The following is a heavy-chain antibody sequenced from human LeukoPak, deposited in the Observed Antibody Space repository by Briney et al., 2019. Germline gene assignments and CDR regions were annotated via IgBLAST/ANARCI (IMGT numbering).Heavy chain of an antibody. CDR2: IYYSGST. D-gene: IGHD1-14*01. V-gene: IGHV4-59*11. Sequence: ASETLSLTCTVSGGSISSHYWSWIRQPPGKGLEWIGYIYYSGSTNYNPSLKSRVTISVDTSKNQFSLKLSSVTAADTAVYYCASLTGYGYYYMDVWGKGTTVTVSS. CDR1: GGSISSHY. J-gene: IGHJ6*03. CDR3: ASLTGYGYYYMDV.